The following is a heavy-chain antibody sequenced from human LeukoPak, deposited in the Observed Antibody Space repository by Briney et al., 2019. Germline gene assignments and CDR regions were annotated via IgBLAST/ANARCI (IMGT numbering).Heavy chain of an antibody. D-gene: IGHD6-19*01. CDR2: IRSKANNYAT. CDR3: TKWEGIAVAGTVDYFDY. J-gene: IGHJ4*02. Sequence: GGSLRLSCAASGFTFSGSAMHWVRQASGKGLEWVGRIRSKANNYATAYAASVKGRFTISRDDSKNTAYLQMNSLKTEDTAVYYCTKWEGIAVAGTVDYFDYRGQGTLVTVSS. CDR1: GFTFSGSA. V-gene: IGHV3-73*01.